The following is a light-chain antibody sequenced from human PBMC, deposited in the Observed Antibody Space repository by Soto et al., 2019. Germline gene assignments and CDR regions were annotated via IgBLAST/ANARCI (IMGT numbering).Light chain of an antibody. CDR3: NSYTSKSTGV. Sequence: QSALTQPASVSGSPGQSITISCTGTSSDVGGYNYVSWYQQHPGKAPKLIIYEVSNRPSGVSNRFSGSKSGNTASLTISGPQHEGEADYFRNSYTSKSTGVFGTGTKLTVL. V-gene: IGLV2-14*01. CDR1: SSDVGGYNY. J-gene: IGLJ1*01. CDR2: EVS.